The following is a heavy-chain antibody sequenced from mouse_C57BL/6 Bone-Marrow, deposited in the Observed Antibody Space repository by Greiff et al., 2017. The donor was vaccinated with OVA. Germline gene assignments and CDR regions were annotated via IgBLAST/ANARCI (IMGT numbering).Heavy chain of an antibody. J-gene: IGHJ1*01. CDR2: IDPSDSYT. CDR1: GYTFTSYW. CDR3: ARGIYYYGSSYVDFDV. Sequence: QVQLQQPGAELVMPGASVKLSCKASGYTFTSYWMHWVKQRPGQGLEWIGEIDPSDSYTNYNQKFKGKSTLTVDKSSSTAYMQLRSLTSEDSAVYYCARGIYYYGSSYVDFDVWGSGTTVTVSA. V-gene: IGHV1-69*01. D-gene: IGHD1-1*01.